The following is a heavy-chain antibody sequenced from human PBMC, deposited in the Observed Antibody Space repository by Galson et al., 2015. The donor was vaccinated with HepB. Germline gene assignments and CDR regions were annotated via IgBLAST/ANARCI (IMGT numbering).Heavy chain of an antibody. D-gene: IGHD5-18*01. CDR2: INPSGGST. CDR3: ARDLTRYTYGFPDAFDI. V-gene: IGHV1-46*01. Sequence: SVKVSCKAPGYTFTSYHVHWVRQAPGQGLEWMGMINPSGGSTNYAQKFQGRVTMTRDTSTSTVYMELSSLRSEDTAVYYCARDLTRYTYGFPDAFDIWGQGTMVTVSS. J-gene: IGHJ3*02. CDR1: GYTFTSYH.